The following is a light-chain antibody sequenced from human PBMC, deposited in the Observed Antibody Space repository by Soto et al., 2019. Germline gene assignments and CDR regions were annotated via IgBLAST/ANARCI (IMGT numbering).Light chain of an antibody. CDR3: QQRSNGIT. Sequence: EIVLTQSPGTLSLSPGERATLSCRASQSVSSNFLAWYQQKPGQAPRLLMYGASSRATGIPDRFGGSGSGTGFTLTISRLEPEDFAVYYCQQRSNGITFGQGTRLEIK. V-gene: IGKV3D-20*02. J-gene: IGKJ5*01. CDR1: QSVSSNF. CDR2: GAS.